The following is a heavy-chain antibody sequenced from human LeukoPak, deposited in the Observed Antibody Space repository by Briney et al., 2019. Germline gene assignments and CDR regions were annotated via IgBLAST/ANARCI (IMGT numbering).Heavy chain of an antibody. V-gene: IGHV3-23*01. Sequence: GGSLRLSCVASGFTFSSYAMSWVRQAPGKGLEWVSVISGGDDSTYYADSVKGRFTISRDNSKNTLYLQMNSLRGEDTAVYFCAKDVGPNWFDPRGQGILVTVSS. J-gene: IGHJ5*02. D-gene: IGHD1-26*01. CDR1: GFTFSSYA. CDR2: ISGGDDST. CDR3: AKDVGPNWFDP.